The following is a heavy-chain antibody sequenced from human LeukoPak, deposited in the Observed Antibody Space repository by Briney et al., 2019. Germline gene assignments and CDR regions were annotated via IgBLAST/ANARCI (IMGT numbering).Heavy chain of an antibody. CDR1: GYTFTGYY. V-gene: IGHV1-2*02. J-gene: IGHJ4*02. CDR2: INPNSGDT. Sequence: GASVKVSCKASGYTFTGYYMHWVRQAPGQGLEWMGWINPNSGDTDYAQKFQGRVTLTRDTSNSTAYMEVNRLKSDDTAVYYCARVEESIRFEYWGQGTLVTVSS. CDR3: ARVEESIRFEY. D-gene: IGHD2-21*01.